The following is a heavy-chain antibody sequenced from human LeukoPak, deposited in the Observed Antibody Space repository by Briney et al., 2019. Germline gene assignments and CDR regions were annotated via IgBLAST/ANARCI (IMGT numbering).Heavy chain of an antibody. CDR3: AKEGHYYGSGSYYRGLDY. Sequence: GGSLRLSCAASGFTFSSYGMHWVRQAPGKGLEWVAFIRYDGSNKYYADSVKGRFTISRDNSKNTLYLQMNSLRAEDTAVYYCAKEGHYYGSGSYYRGLDYWGQGTLVTVSS. V-gene: IGHV3-30*02. J-gene: IGHJ4*02. D-gene: IGHD3-10*01. CDR2: IRYDGSNK. CDR1: GFTFSSYG.